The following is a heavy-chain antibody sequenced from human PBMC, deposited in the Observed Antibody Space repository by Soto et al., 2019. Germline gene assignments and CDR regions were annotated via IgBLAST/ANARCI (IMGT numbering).Heavy chain of an antibody. CDR3: ARARMVYDSSGYYHNDAFDI. CDR2: IYHSGST. CDR1: GGSISSGGYS. V-gene: IGHV4-30-2*01. J-gene: IGHJ3*02. Sequence: PSETLSLTXAVSGGSISSGGYSWSWIRQPPGKGLEWIGYIYHSGSTYYNPSLKSRVTISVDRSKNQFSLKLSSVTAADTAVYYCARARMVYDSSGYYHNDAFDIWGQGTMVTVSS. D-gene: IGHD3-22*01.